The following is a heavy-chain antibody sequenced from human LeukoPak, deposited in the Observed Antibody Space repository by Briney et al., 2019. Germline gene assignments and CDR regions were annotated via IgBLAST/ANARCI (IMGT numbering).Heavy chain of an antibody. Sequence: GESLKISCQGSGYSFTSYWIGWVRQMPGKGLEWMGIIYPGESDTRYSPSFQGQVTISADKSISTAYRQWSSLKASDTAMYYCARGFENGDFYFGYWGRGTLVAASS. V-gene: IGHV5-51*01. D-gene: IGHD4-17*01. CDR3: ARGFENGDFYFGY. J-gene: IGHJ4*02. CDR2: IYPGESDT. CDR1: GYSFTSYW.